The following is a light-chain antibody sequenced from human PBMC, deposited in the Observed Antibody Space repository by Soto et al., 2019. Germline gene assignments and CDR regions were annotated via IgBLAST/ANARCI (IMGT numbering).Light chain of an antibody. V-gene: IGKV1-6*01. CDR2: AAS. J-gene: IGKJ1*01. CDR3: LQDYKYPRT. Sequence: AIQMTQSPSSLSASVGDRVTITCRASQGIRNDLGWYQQKPGKAPKILIYAASILQSGVPSRFSGSGTGTDFTLTISSLQPEDFETYYCLQDYKYPRTFGQGTKVEIK. CDR1: QGIRND.